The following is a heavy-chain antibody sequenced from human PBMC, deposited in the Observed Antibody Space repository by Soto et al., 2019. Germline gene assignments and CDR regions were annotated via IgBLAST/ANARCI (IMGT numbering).Heavy chain of an antibody. V-gene: IGHV1-69*01. Sequence: QVQLAQSGAEVKKPGSSVKVSCKASGGTFSNYAISWVRQAPGQGLEWMGGIIPIFGTTNYAQKFQGRVTITADESTSTAYMELSSLRSEDTAVYYCARDAIFGVVIRGIDYYYGMDVWGQGTTVTVSS. J-gene: IGHJ6*02. D-gene: IGHD3-3*01. CDR3: ARDAIFGVVIRGIDYYYGMDV. CDR1: GGTFSNYA. CDR2: IIPIFGTT.